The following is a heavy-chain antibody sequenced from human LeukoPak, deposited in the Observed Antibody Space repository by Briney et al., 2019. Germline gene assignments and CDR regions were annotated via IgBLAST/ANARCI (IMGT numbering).Heavy chain of an antibody. CDR3: AKAGSGSYRSFDY. V-gene: IGHV3-23*01. J-gene: IGHJ4*02. D-gene: IGHD1-26*01. Sequence: GGSLRLSCAASGFTVRNNYMSWVRQAPGKGLEWVSAISGSGGSTYYADSVKGRFTISRDNSKNTLYLQMNSLRAEDTAVYYCAKAGSGSYRSFDYWGQGTLVTVSS. CDR1: GFTVRNNY. CDR2: ISGSGGST.